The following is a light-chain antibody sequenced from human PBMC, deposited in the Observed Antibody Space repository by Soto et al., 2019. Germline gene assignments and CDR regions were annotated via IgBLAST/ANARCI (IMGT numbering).Light chain of an antibody. V-gene: IGKV1-5*03. CDR2: KAS. Sequence: DIQMTQSPSTLSASVGDRVTITCRASQSISSWLAWYQQKPGKAPKLLIYKASSLESGVPSRFSGSGSGTEFTLTISSLPPDDFATYYCQQYHSYPYTFGQGTKLEIK. J-gene: IGKJ2*01. CDR1: QSISSW. CDR3: QQYHSYPYT.